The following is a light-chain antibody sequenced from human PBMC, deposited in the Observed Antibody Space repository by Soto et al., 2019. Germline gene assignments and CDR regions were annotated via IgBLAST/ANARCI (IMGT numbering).Light chain of an antibody. CDR3: QQVNSYPIT. J-gene: IGKJ5*01. Sequence: DIQLTQSPSFLSASVGDRVTITCRASQGINNYLAWYQQKAGKAPKLLIYAASTLQSGVPSRFSGSGSGTEFTLTISSLLPEDFATYYCQQVNSYPITFGQGTRLEIK. CDR1: QGINNY. CDR2: AAS. V-gene: IGKV1-9*01.